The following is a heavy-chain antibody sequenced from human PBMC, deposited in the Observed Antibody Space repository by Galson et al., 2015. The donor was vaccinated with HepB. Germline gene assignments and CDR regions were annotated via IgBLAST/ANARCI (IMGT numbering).Heavy chain of an antibody. CDR3: AKRSAYGDYNY. D-gene: IGHD4-17*01. J-gene: IGHJ4*02. V-gene: IGHV3-23*01. CDR2: ISSSGYST. Sequence: SLRLSCAASGFTFSSDAMSWVRQAPGKGLEWVSTISSSGYSTYYAGSVKGRFTISRDSSKSTLYLQMVSLRAEDTALYYCAKRSAYGDYNYWGQGTLVTVS. CDR1: GFTFSSDA.